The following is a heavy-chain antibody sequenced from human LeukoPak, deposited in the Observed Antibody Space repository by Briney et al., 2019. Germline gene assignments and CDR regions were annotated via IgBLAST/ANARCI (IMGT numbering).Heavy chain of an antibody. D-gene: IGHD3-10*02. Sequence: SQTLSLTCAISGDSVSSNTAAWNWIRQSPSRGLEWLGRTHYRSKWYNDYAVSVKSRITINPDTSKNQISLHLNSVTPEDTAVFFGAKNEPPKKNLYVVFDFGGKGKRVTVSS. CDR2: THYRSKWYN. CDR3: AKNEPPKKNLYVVFDF. V-gene: IGHV6-1*01. J-gene: IGHJ3*01. CDR1: GDSVSSNTAA.